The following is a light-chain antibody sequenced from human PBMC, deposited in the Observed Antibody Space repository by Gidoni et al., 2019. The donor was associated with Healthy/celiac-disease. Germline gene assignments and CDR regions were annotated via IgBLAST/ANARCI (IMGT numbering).Light chain of an antibody. V-gene: IGLV3-21*04. CDR3: QVWDSSSDHVV. Sequence: SYVLTQPPSVSVAPGKTARITCGGNNIGSKSGHWYQQKPGQAPVLVIYYDSDRPSGSPERCSGSNSGNTATLTISRVEAGDEADYYCQVWDSSSDHVVFGGGTKLTVL. CDR1: NIGSKS. CDR2: YDS. J-gene: IGLJ2*01.